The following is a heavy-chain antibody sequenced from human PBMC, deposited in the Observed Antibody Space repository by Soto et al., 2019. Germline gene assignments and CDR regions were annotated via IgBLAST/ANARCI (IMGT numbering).Heavy chain of an antibody. D-gene: IGHD6-19*01. CDR1: GGSISTSY. V-gene: IGHV4-59*01. CDR2: VYHSGST. CDR3: ARGKWIAVPRDNWFDP. J-gene: IGHJ5*02. Sequence: QVQLQESGPGLVKPSETLSLTCTVSGGSISTSYWTWIRQPPGKGLEWIGYVYHSGSTNYNPSLKSRVTISVDTSKNQFSLRRTSVTAADTAVYYCARGKWIAVPRDNWFDPWGQGALVTVSS.